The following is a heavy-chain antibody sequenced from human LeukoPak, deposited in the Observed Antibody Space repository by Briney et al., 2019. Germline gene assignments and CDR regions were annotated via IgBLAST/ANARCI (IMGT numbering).Heavy chain of an antibody. CDR3: AKDLADYGDY. J-gene: IGHJ4*02. CDR2: ISYDGSNR. CDR1: GFTFSSYA. V-gene: IGHV3-30*04. Sequence: GGSLRLSCAASGFTFSSYAMHWVRQAPGKGLEWVAVISYDGSNRYYADSVKGRFTISRDNSKNTLYLQMNSLRAEDTAVYYCAKDLADYGDYWGQGTLVTVSS.